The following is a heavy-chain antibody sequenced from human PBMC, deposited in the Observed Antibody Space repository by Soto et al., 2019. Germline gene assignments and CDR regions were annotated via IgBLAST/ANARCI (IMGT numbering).Heavy chain of an antibody. CDR3: AKDSNWGETTVTTYFDY. Sequence: QVQLVESGGGVVQPGRSLRLSCAASGFTFSSYGMHWVRQAPGKGLEWVAVISYDGSNKYYADSVKGRFTISRDNSKNTLYLQMNSLRAEDTAVYYCAKDSNWGETTVTTYFDYWGQGTLVTVSS. V-gene: IGHV3-30*18. CDR1: GFTFSSYG. CDR2: ISYDGSNK. J-gene: IGHJ4*02. D-gene: IGHD4-17*01.